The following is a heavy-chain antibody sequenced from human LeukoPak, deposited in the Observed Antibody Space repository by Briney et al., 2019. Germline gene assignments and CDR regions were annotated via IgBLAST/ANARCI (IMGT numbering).Heavy chain of an antibody. V-gene: IGHV4-61*02. CDR3: ARGSYGSGT. CDR1: GGSISSSSYY. CDR2: VYTSGSA. D-gene: IGHD3-10*01. J-gene: IGHJ4*02. Sequence: SETLSLTCTVSGGSISSSSYYWSWIRQPAGKGLEWIGRVYTSGSADYNPSLKSRVTISLDTSKNQFSLTLTSVTAADTAVYYCARGSYGSGTRGQGTLVTVSS.